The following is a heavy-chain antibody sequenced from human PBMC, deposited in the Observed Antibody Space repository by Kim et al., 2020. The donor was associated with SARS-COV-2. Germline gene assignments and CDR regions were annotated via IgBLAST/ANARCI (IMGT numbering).Heavy chain of an antibody. V-gene: IGHV3-30*01. D-gene: IGHD1-26*01. J-gene: IGHJ6*02. CDR2: NK. CDR3: AREKWGMDV. Sequence: NKDYADSVEGRFTISRDNSKNTLYLQMNRLRAEDTAVYYCAREKWGMDVWGQGTTVTVSS.